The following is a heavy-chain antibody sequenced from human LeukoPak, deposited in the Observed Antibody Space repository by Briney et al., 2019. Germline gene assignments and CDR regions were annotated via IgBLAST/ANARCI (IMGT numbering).Heavy chain of an antibody. CDR2: IGTSSNNI. CDR3: ARDSPYSSSWYLAY. Sequence: GGSLRLSCAASGLTFSRYNMNWVRQAPGKGLEWVSSIGTSSNNIYYTDSVKGRFTISRDNSKNTLYLQMNSLRAEDTAVYYCARDSPYSSSWYLAYWGQGTLVTVSS. V-gene: IGHV3-21*01. J-gene: IGHJ4*02. D-gene: IGHD6-13*01. CDR1: GLTFSRYN.